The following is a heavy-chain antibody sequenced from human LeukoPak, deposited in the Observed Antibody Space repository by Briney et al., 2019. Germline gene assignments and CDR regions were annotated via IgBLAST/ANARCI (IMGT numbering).Heavy chain of an antibody. V-gene: IGHV1-46*01. CDR1: GYTFTGYY. CDR3: AAGGRGYYDFSP. D-gene: IGHD3-3*01. J-gene: IGHJ5*02. Sequence: ASVKVSCKASGYTFTGYYIHWVRQAPGQGLEWMGRINPSGGSADYAQNFQGRVTMTRDTSTTTVYMELSSLRSEDTAVYYCAAGGRGYYDFSPWGQGTLVTVSS. CDR2: INPSGGSA.